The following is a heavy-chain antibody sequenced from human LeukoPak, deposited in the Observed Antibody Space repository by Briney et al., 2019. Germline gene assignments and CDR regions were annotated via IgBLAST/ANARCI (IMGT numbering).Heavy chain of an antibody. V-gene: IGHV4-34*01. Sequence: SETLSLTCAVYGGSFSGYYWSWIRQPPGKGLEWIGEINHSGSTNYNPSLKSRVTISVDTSKNQFSLKLSSVTAADTAVYYCARGGRIAVAGTLWFDPWGQGTLVTVSS. CDR3: ARGGRIAVAGTLWFDP. CDR1: GGSFSGYY. D-gene: IGHD6-19*01. J-gene: IGHJ5*02. CDR2: INHSGST.